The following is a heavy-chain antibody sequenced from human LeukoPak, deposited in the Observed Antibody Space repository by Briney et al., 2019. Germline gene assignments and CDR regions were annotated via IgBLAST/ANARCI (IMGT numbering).Heavy chain of an antibody. CDR3: AKLGDGDYGYYYYMDV. Sequence: GGSLRLSCAASGFTFSSYAVSWVRQAPGKGLEWVSAISGSGGTTYYADSVRGRFTISRDNSKNTLYLQMNSLRAEDTAVYYCAKLGDGDYGYYYYMDVWGKGTTVTVSS. J-gene: IGHJ6*03. CDR1: GFTFSSYA. D-gene: IGHD4/OR15-4a*01. CDR2: ISGSGGTT. V-gene: IGHV3-23*01.